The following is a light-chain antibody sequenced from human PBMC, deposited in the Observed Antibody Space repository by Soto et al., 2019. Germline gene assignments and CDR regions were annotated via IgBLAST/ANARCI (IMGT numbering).Light chain of an antibody. CDR1: QGISNN. Sequence: DIQMTQSPSSLSASVGDRVTITCRATQGISNNLAWYQQKPGKVPKLLIYAASTLKSGVPSRLSGSGSGTDFTLTISSLQPEDVATYYCQNYNSAPHTFGQATKLAIK. J-gene: IGKJ2*01. V-gene: IGKV1-27*01. CDR3: QNYNSAPHT. CDR2: AAS.